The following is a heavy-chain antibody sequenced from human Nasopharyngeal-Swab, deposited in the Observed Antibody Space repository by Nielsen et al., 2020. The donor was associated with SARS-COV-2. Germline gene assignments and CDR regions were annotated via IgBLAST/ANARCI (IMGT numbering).Heavy chain of an antibody. CDR2: ISGSGGST. V-gene: IGHV3-23*01. CDR1: GFTFSSYA. Sequence: GGSLRLSCAASGFTFSSYAMSWVRQAAGKGLEWVSAISGSGGSTYYADSVKGRFTISRDNSKNTLYLQMNSLRAEDTAVYYCAKAYDYGDYALDYWGQGTLVTVSS. J-gene: IGHJ4*02. CDR3: AKAYDYGDYALDY. D-gene: IGHD4-17*01.